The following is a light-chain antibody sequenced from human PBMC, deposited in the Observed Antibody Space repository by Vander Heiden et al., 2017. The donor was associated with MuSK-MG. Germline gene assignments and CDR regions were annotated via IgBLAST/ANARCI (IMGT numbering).Light chain of an antibody. V-gene: IGKV1-39*01. J-gene: IGKJ1*01. CDR1: QNINNY. Sequence: DIQMTQSPSSLSASIGDRVTITCRASQNINNYLNWYQQKPGKAPKLLIYAASSLQSGVPSRFSGSGSGTDFTLTISRLQPEDFATYYCQQSDSAPLTFGQGTEVEIK. CDR3: QQSDSAPLT. CDR2: AAS.